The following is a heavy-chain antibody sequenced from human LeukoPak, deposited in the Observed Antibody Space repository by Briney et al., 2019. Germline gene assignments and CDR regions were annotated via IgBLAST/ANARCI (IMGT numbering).Heavy chain of an antibody. CDR3: ARDYYDSSGYGSFDY. CDR2: INPNSGGT. J-gene: IGHJ4*02. Sequence: ASVKVACKASGYTFTAYYMHWVRQAPGQGLEWMGWINPNSGGTNYAQKFQGRVTMTRDTSISTAYMELSRLRSDDTAVFYCARDYYDSSGYGSFDYWGQGTLVTASS. D-gene: IGHD3-22*01. CDR1: GYTFTAYY. V-gene: IGHV1-2*02.